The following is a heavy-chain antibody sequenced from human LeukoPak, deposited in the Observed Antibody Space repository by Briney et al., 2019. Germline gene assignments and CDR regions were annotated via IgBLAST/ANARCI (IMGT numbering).Heavy chain of an antibody. CDR1: GGSISSSSYY. CDR2: IYYSGST. D-gene: IGHD1-26*01. J-gene: IGHJ4*02. Sequence: SETLSLTCTVSGGSISSSSYYWGWIRQPPGKGLEWIGSIYYSGSTYYNPSLKSRVTISVDTSKNQFSLKLSSVTAADTAVYYCARDNSGSYPMGFDYWGQGTLVTVSS. V-gene: IGHV4-39*07. CDR3: ARDNSGSYPMGFDY.